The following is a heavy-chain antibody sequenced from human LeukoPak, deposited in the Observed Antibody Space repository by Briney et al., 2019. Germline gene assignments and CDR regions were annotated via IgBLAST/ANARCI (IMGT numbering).Heavy chain of an antibody. CDR1: GGTFSSYA. Sequence: SVKVSCKASGGTFSSYAISWVRQAPGQGLEWMGGIIPIFGTANYAQKFQGRVTITTDESTSTAYMELSSLRSEDTAVYYCARGRDWNYAHFDYWGQGTLATVSS. CDR3: ARGRDWNYAHFDY. V-gene: IGHV1-69*05. CDR2: IIPIFGTA. J-gene: IGHJ4*02. D-gene: IGHD1-7*01.